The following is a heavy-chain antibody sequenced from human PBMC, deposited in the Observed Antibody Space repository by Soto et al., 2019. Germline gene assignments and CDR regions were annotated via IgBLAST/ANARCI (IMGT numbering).Heavy chain of an antibody. V-gene: IGHV3-23*01. Sequence: GGSLRLSCAASGFTFSSYAMSWVRQAPGKGLEWVSAISGSGGSTYYADSVKGRFTISRDNSKNTLYLQMNSLRAEDTAVYYCAKEGGYYDSSGYYILYYYYGMDVWGQGTTVTVSS. CDR1: GFTFSSYA. D-gene: IGHD3-22*01. J-gene: IGHJ6*02. CDR2: ISGSGGST. CDR3: AKEGGYYDSSGYYILYYYYGMDV.